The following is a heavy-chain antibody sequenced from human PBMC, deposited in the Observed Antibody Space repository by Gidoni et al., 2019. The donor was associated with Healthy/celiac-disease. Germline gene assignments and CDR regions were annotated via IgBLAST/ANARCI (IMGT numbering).Heavy chain of an antibody. CDR1: GFTLSSYS. V-gene: IGHV3-48*02. J-gene: IGHJ5*02. CDR3: ARAGYGGNSAWFDP. CDR2: ISSSSSTI. Sequence: EVQLVESGGGLVQPGGSLRLSCAASGFTLSSYSMNWFRQAPGKGLEWVSYISSSSSTIYYADSVKGRFTISRDNAKNSLYLQMNSLRDEDTAVYYCARAGYGGNSAWFDPWGQGTLVTVSS. D-gene: IGHD4-17*01.